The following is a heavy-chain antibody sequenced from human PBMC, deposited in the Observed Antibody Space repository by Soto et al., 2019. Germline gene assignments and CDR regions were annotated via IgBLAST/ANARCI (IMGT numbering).Heavy chain of an antibody. J-gene: IGHJ4*02. CDR3: AREVATSYFDY. Sequence: GGSLRLSCAASGFTVSSNYMSWVRQAPGKGLEWVSVIYSGGSTYYADSVKGRFTISRDNSKNTLSLQMNSLRAEDTAVYYCAREVATSYFDYWGQGTLVTVSS. CDR1: GFTVSSNY. D-gene: IGHD5-12*01. CDR2: IYSGGST. V-gene: IGHV3-66*02.